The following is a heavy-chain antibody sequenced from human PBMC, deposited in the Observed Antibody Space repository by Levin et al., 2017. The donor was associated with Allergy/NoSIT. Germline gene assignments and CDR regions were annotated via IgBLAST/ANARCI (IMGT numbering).Heavy chain of an antibody. J-gene: IGHJ5*02. D-gene: IGHD3-16*01. CDR3: QASWTNYYGQIWFDP. CDR2: IKSEKDGGTT. Sequence: GESLKISCSTSGFTFSNAWMTWIRQAPGKGLEWVGLIKSEKDGGTTDYAAAVKGRFTISRDDSTDTLFLQMNSLKLEDTGVYYCQASWTNYYGQIWFDPWGQGSLVSVSS. V-gene: IGHV3-15*07. CDR1: GFTFSNAW.